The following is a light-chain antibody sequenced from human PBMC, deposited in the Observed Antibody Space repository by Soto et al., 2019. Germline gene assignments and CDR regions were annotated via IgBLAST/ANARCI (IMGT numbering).Light chain of an antibody. J-gene: IGLJ3*02. V-gene: IGLV2-8*01. Sequence: QSALSQPPSASGSPGQSVAISCTGTSSDVGAYNYVSWYQQRPDKAPKLMIFAVNKRPSGVPDRFSGSKSDNTASLIVSGLQDEDEADYYCCSYAGSSHWVFGGGTKVTVL. CDR2: AVN. CDR3: CSYAGSSHWV. CDR1: SSDVGAYNY.